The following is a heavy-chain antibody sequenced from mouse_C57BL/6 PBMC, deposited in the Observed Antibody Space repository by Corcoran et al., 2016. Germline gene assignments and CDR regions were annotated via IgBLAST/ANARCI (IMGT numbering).Heavy chain of an antibody. CDR2: IYPGSGNT. CDR1: GYTFTDYY. J-gene: IGHJ4*01. CDR3: ARWGPVLNNYYAMDY. D-gene: IGHD1-3*01. Sequence: QIQLQQSGPELVKPGASVKISCKASGYTFTDYYINWVKQRPGQGLEWIGWIYPGSGNTKYNEKFKGKATFTVDTSSSTAYMQLSSLTSEDSAVYVWARWGPVLNNYYAMDYWGQGTSVTVSS. V-gene: IGHV1-84*01.